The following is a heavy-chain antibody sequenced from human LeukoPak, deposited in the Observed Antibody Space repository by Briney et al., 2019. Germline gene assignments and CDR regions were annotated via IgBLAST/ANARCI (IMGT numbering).Heavy chain of an antibody. J-gene: IGHJ4*02. CDR2: ISSGSSTI. D-gene: IGHD3-22*01. V-gene: IGHV3-48*02. CDR1: GFTFSSYS. Sequence: LPGGSLRLSCAPSGFTFSSYSMNCVRPAPGEGLEWGSYISSGSSTIYYADSVEGRFTISRDNAKSSLYPQTNSLRDEDTAVYYCATRYDSSGYYLGVPDYWGQGTLVTVSS. CDR3: ATRYDSSGYYLGVPDY.